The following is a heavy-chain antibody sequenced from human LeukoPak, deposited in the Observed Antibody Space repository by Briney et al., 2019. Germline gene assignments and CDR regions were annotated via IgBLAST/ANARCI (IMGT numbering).Heavy chain of an antibody. CDR2: FDPEDGET. CDR3: ATDWRDYYGSGSYYY. CDR1: GYTLTELS. Sequence: ASVKVSCKVSGYTLTELSMHWVRQAPGKGLEWMGGFDPEDGETIYARKFQGRVTMTEDTSTDTAYMELSSLRSEDTAVYYCATDWRDYYGSGSYYYWGQGTLVTVSS. J-gene: IGHJ4*02. V-gene: IGHV1-24*01. D-gene: IGHD3-10*01.